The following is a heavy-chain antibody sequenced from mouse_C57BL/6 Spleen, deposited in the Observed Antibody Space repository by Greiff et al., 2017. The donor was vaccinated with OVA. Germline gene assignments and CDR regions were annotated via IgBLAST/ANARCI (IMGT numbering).Heavy chain of an antibody. Sequence: EVQLVESGPGLVKPSQSLSLTCSVTGYSITSGYYWNWIRQFPGNKLEWMGYISYDGSNNYNPSLKNRISITRDTSKNQFFLKLNSVTTEDTATYYCARERVYDKDAMDYWGQGTSVTVSS. V-gene: IGHV3-6*01. D-gene: IGHD2-3*01. CDR3: ARERVYDKDAMDY. J-gene: IGHJ4*01. CDR1: GYSITSGYY. CDR2: ISYDGSN.